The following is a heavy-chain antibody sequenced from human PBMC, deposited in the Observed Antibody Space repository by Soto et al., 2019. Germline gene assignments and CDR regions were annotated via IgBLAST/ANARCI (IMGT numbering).Heavy chain of an antibody. V-gene: IGHV4-59*08. CDR1: GGTISSWY. D-gene: IGHD1-26*01. J-gene: IGHJ4*02. CDR2: IYYSGGT. CDR3: ARRYGSAIDY. Sequence: QVQLQESGPGLVKPSETLSLTCTVSGGTISSWYWSWIRQPPGKGLEWIGYIYYSGGTNCNPSLKGRVTISVHTSKTRFALKLSSVTAADTAVYYCARRYGSAIDYWGQGTLVTVSS.